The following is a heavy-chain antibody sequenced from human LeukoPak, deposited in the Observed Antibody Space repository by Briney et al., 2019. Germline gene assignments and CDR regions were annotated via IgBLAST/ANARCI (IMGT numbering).Heavy chain of an antibody. Sequence: SETLSLTFTVSGGSISSSSYYWGWIRQPPGKGLEWIGSIYYSGSTYYNPSLKSRVTISVDTSKNQFSLKLSSVTAADTAVYYCAKVGYYRKSGLGYFDYWGQGTLVTVSS. CDR3: AKVGYYRKSGLGYFDY. CDR2: IYYSGST. CDR1: GGSISSSSYY. J-gene: IGHJ4*02. D-gene: IGHD1-26*01. V-gene: IGHV4-39*07.